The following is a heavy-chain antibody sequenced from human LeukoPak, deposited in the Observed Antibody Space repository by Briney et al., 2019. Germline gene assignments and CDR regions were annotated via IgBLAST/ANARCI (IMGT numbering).Heavy chain of an antibody. Sequence: GGSLRLSCEASGFSFSSSWMTWVRQAPGKGLEWVATIKNDGSDKYYVDSVKGRFTLSRDNAKNSLYLQMNSLRVEDTAVYYCADLGYTDGGQETLVTVSS. V-gene: IGHV3-7*01. CDR1: GFSFSSSW. CDR3: ADLGYTD. J-gene: IGHJ4*02. CDR2: IKNDGSDK. D-gene: IGHD2-15*01.